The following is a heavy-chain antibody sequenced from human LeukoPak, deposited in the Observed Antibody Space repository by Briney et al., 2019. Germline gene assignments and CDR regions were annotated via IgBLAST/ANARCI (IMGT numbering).Heavy chain of an antibody. Sequence: GGSLRLSCGASGFTFSSYGMHWVRQAPGKGLEWVAFIRYDGSNKYYADSVKGRFTISRDNAKNSLYLQMNSLRAEDTAVYYCAKATLDGYSYGNPRLDYWGQGTLVTVSS. V-gene: IGHV3-30*02. CDR1: GFTFSSYG. CDR2: IRYDGSNK. CDR3: AKATLDGYSYGNPRLDY. D-gene: IGHD5-18*01. J-gene: IGHJ4*02.